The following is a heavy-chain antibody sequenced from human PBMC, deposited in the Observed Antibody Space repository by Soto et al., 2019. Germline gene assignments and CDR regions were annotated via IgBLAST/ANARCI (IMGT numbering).Heavy chain of an antibody. CDR2: IDNGGNT. V-gene: IGHV4-39*01. CDR3: VKRSLLVGPT. D-gene: IGHD2-21*01. Sequence: QLLLQESGPGLVKPSETLSLTCTVSGRTFSINADFWYLAWIRQPPGKGLEWIGSIDNGGNTYYNPPLKSRVIISADTSKNQFSLSLNSVTAADTAVYYCVKRSLLVGPTWGQGILVTVSS. CDR1: GRTFSINADF. J-gene: IGHJ4*02.